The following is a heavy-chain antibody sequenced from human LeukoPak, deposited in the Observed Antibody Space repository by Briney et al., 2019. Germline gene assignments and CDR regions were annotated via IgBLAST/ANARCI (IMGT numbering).Heavy chain of an antibody. Sequence: PGRSLRLSCTASGFTFGDYAMSWFRQAPGKGLEWVSVIYSGGSTSYADSVKGRFTISRDNSNNTLYLQMNSLRVEDTAVYYCASQIAVAGTALDYWGQGTLVTVS. V-gene: IGHV3-66*04. J-gene: IGHJ4*02. CDR2: IYSGGST. D-gene: IGHD6-19*01. CDR1: GFTFGDYA. CDR3: ASQIAVAGTALDY.